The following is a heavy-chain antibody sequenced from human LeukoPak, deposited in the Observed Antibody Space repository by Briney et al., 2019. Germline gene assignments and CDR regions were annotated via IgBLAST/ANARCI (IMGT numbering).Heavy chain of an antibody. J-gene: IGHJ4*02. D-gene: IGHD6-19*01. CDR2: ISRSGDNT. CDR3: AKDHGVAVAGMYY. Sequence: GGSLRLSCAASGFTFSGYAMSWVRQAPGKGLQWVSTISRSGDNTYYADSVKGRFTISRDNSRNTLYLQMNSLRADDTAVYYCAKDHGVAVAGMYYWGQGTLVTVSS. CDR1: GFTFSGYA. V-gene: IGHV3-23*01.